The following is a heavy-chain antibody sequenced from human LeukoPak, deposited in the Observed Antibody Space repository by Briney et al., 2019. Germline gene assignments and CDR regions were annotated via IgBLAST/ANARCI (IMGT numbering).Heavy chain of an antibody. CDR1: GYTFTGYY. D-gene: IGHD2-2*01. J-gene: IGHJ1*01. CDR2: INPNSGGT. V-gene: IGHV1-2*02. Sequence: ASVKVSCKASGYTFTGYYMHWVRQAPGQGLEWMGWINPNSGGTNYAQKFQGRVTMTRDTSISTAYMELSRPRSDDTAVYYCARDSAVPAAIPEYFQHWGQGTLVTVSS. CDR3: ARDSAVPAAIPEYFQH.